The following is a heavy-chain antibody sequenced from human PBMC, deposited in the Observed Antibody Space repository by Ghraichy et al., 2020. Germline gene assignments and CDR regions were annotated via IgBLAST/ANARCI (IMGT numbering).Heavy chain of an antibody. J-gene: IGHJ5*02. D-gene: IGHD2/OR15-2a*01. CDR3: AHSPPDCNSSGCFLSNWFDP. V-gene: IGHV2-5*02. CDR1: GFSLSTSGVG. Sequence: SGPTLVKPAQTLTLTCTFSGFSLSTSGVGVGWIRQPPGKALEWLALIYWDDDKRYSPSLKSRLTITKDTSKKQVVLTMTNMDPVDTATYYCAHSPPDCNSSGCFLSNWFDPWGQGTLVTVSS. CDR2: IYWDDDK.